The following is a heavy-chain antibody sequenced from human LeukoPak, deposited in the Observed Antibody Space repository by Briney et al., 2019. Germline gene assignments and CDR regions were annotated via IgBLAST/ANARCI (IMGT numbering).Heavy chain of an antibody. J-gene: IGHJ2*01. CDR1: GFKFSSYT. CDR3: ARDETWFGDRGDWYFDL. V-gene: IGHV3-21*04. D-gene: IGHD3-10*01. Sequence: GGSLRLSCATSGFKFSSYTMNWVRQAPGKGLECVSSISSSSSYIYYADSLKGRFTISRDNARNSLYLQINSLRAEDTAVYYCARDETWFGDRGDWYFDLWGRGTLVTVSS. CDR2: ISSSSSYI.